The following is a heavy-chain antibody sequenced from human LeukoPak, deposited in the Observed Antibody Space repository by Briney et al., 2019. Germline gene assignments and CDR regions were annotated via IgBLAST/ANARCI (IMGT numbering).Heavy chain of an antibody. J-gene: IGHJ4*02. CDR1: GGTFSSYA. CDR3: ARETLQMYYYDSSGYYDY. Sequence: ASVKVSCKASGGTFSSYAISWVRQAPGQGLEWMGGIIPIFGTANYAQKFQGRVTMTRDMSTSTVYMELSSLRSEDTAVYYCARETLQMYYYDSSGYYDYWDQGTLVTVSS. D-gene: IGHD3-22*01. CDR2: IIPIFGTA. V-gene: IGHV1-69*05.